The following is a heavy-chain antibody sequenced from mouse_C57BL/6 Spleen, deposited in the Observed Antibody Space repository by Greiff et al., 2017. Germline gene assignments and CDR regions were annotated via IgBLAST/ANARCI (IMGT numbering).Heavy chain of an antibody. CDR1: GYTFTSYW. V-gene: IGHV1-53*01. D-gene: IGHD2-1*01. Sequence: QVQLQQPGTELVKPGASVKLSCKASGYTFTSYWMHWVKQRPGQGLEWIGNINPSNGGTNSNEKFKSKATLTVDKSSSPAYMQLSSLTSEDSAVYYCARSGGYGNDFDYWGQGTTRTVSS. CDR2: INPSNGGT. CDR3: ARSGGYGNDFDY. J-gene: IGHJ2*01.